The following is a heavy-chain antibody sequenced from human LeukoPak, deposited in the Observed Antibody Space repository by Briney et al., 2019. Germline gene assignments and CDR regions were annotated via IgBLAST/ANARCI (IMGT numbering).Heavy chain of an antibody. Sequence: SETLSLTCAVYGGSFSGYYWSWIRQAAGKGLEWIGRIYTSGSTNYNPSLKSRVTMSADTSKNQFSLNLSSVTAADTAVYYCARGSSGYYYGWGQGTLVTVSS. CDR3: ARGSSGYYYG. V-gene: IGHV4-59*10. J-gene: IGHJ4*02. CDR1: GGSFSGYY. D-gene: IGHD3-22*01. CDR2: IYTSGST.